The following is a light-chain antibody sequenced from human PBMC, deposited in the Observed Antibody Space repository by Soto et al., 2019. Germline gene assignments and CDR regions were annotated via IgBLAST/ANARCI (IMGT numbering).Light chain of an antibody. Sequence: LSCRANQAISSNLAWYQQKPGQAPRLLIYGASTRATDIPDRFSGSGSGTEFTLTISSLQSEDFAVYYCQHYNNWIGTFGGGTKVDIK. CDR2: GAS. CDR3: QHYNNWIGT. V-gene: IGKV3-15*01. CDR1: QAISSN. J-gene: IGKJ4*01.